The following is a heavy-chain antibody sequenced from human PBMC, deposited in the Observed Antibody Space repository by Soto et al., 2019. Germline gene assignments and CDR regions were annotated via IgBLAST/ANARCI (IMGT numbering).Heavy chain of an antibody. V-gene: IGHV3-30*03. Sequence: PGGSLRLSCAASGFTFSSYGMHWVRQPPGRGLEWVALISYDENNEYYADSVEGRFTISRDNSKNTLYLQVNSLRAEDTAVYYCARDRSVVLIPDGSMDVWGQGTTVTVSS. CDR3: ARDRSVVLIPDGSMDV. J-gene: IGHJ6*02. D-gene: IGHD6-13*01. CDR1: GFTFSSYG. CDR2: ISYDENNE.